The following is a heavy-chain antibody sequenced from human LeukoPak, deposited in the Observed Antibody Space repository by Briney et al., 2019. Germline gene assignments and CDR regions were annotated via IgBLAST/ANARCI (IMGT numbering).Heavy chain of an antibody. CDR1: GGTFSSYA. D-gene: IGHD1-14*01. CDR2: IIPIFGTA. CDR3: ASPRTLSHSLDS. Sequence: GASVKVSCKASGGTFSSYAISWVRQAPGQGLEWMGGIIPIFGTANYAQKFQGRVTITADKSTSTAYMELSSLSSEDTAVYYCASPRTLSHSLDSWGQGTLVPVS. J-gene: IGHJ4*02. V-gene: IGHV1-69*06.